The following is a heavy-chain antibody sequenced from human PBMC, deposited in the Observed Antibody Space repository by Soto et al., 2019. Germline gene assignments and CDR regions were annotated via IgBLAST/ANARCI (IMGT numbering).Heavy chain of an antibody. V-gene: IGHV1-69*13. J-gene: IGHJ6*02. CDR3: AIVARGDYVHPHPYYYYYYGMDV. D-gene: IGHD2-21*02. CDR2: IIPIFGTA. Sequence: GASVKVSCKASGGTFSSYAISWVRQAPGQGLEWMGGIIPIFGTANYAQKLQGRVTITADESTSTAYMELSSLRSEDTAVYYCAIVARGDYVHPHPYYYYYYGMDVWGQGTTVTVSS. CDR1: GGTFSSYA.